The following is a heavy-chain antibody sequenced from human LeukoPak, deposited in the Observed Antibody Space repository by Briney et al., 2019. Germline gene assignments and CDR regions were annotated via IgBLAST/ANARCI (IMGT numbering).Heavy chain of an antibody. CDR3: GRFGYVEAVDL. CDR2: INPAGSDT. Sequence: GRSLRLSCAASGFSFNSYWMTWVRQAPGRGLEWVANINPAGSDTYYVDPVKGRFTISRDNAKNLVYLQMNSLRAEDTAVYYCGRFGYVEAVDLWGQGTLVTVSS. D-gene: IGHD2-15*01. J-gene: IGHJ4*02. V-gene: IGHV3-7*01. CDR1: GFSFNSYW.